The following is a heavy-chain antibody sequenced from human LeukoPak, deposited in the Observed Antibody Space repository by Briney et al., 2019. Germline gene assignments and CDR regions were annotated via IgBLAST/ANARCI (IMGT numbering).Heavy chain of an antibody. J-gene: IGHJ4*02. CDR1: GYTFTGHY. CDR2: IRPKTGGT. D-gene: IGHD7-27*01. CDR3: ARDNNWGPDY. V-gene: IGHV1-2*02. Sequence: ASVKVSCKTFGYTFTGHYMHWVRQAPGQGLEWLGWIRPKTGGTHYAKTFQGRVTMTRDTSISTVYMELSSLISDDTAVYYCARDNNWGPDYWGQGTLVTVSS.